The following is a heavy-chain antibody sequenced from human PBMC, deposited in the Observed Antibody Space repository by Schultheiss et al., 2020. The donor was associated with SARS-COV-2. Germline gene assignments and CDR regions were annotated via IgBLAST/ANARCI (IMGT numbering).Heavy chain of an antibody. D-gene: IGHD2-15*01. J-gene: IGHJ6*02. Sequence: GGSLRLSCAASGFTFSNAWMNWVRQAPGKGLEWVGRIKSKTDGGTTDYAAPVKGRFTISRDNSKSTLYLQMNSLKTEDTAVYYCTTRTGVVVVAGIYYYYGMDVWGQGTTVTVSS. CDR2: IKSKTDGGTT. CDR1: GFTFSNAW. V-gene: IGHV3-15*07. CDR3: TTRTGVVVVAGIYYYYGMDV.